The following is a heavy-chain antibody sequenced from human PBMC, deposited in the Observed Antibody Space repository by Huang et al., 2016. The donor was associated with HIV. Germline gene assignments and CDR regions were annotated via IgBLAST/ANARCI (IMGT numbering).Heavy chain of an antibody. CDR3: ATVDYYDTSGPQRGYFDN. CDR1: GGSFRNFA. V-gene: IGHV1-69*01. D-gene: IGHD3-22*01. J-gene: IGHJ4*02. Sequence: QVQLVQSGAEVKKPGSSVKVSCKASGGSFRNFAIGWVRQAPGQGLEWMGGIIPTLGTANYAQKFQGRVTIIEDESTSTAYMELSSLRSEDTAVYYCATVDYYDTSGPQRGYFDNWGQGTLVTVSS. CDR2: IIPTLGTA.